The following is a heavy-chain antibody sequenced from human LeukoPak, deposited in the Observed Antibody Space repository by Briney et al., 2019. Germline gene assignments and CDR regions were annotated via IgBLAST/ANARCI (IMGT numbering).Heavy chain of an antibody. V-gene: IGHV1-69*13. D-gene: IGHD4-23*01. Sequence: SVKVSCKASGGTFSSYAISWVRQAPGQGLEWMGGIIPIFGTANYAQKFQGRVTIIADESTSTAYMELSSLRSEDTAVYYCAWNIGGNPIDYWGQGTLVTVSS. CDR1: GGTFSSYA. CDR3: AWNIGGNPIDY. J-gene: IGHJ4*02. CDR2: IIPIFGTA.